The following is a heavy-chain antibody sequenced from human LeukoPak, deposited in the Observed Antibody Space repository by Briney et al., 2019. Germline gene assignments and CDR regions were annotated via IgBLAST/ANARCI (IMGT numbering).Heavy chain of an antibody. CDR3: ARGLPSSGYPGSNWFDP. Sequence: GGSLRLSCAASGFTFSSYDMHWVRQATGKGLEWVSAIGTAGDTYYPGSVKGRFTISRENAKNSLYLQMNSLRAGDTAVYYCARGLPSSGYPGSNWFDPWGQGTLVTVSS. J-gene: IGHJ5*02. D-gene: IGHD3-22*01. CDR2: IGTAGDT. CDR1: GFTFSSYD. V-gene: IGHV3-13*01.